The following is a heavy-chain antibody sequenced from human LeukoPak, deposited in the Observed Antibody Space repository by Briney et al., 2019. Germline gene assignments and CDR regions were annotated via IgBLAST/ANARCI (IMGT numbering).Heavy chain of an antibody. CDR2: ISYDGSNK. Sequence: GGSLRLSCAASGFTFSSYAMHWVRQAPGKGLEWVAVISYDGSNKYYADSVKGRFTISRDNSKNTLYLQMNSLRAEDTAVYYCARDRSSHYDSSGLDYWGQGTLVTVSS. V-gene: IGHV3-30*04. CDR1: GFTFSSYA. J-gene: IGHJ4*02. CDR3: ARDRSSHYDSSGLDY. D-gene: IGHD3-22*01.